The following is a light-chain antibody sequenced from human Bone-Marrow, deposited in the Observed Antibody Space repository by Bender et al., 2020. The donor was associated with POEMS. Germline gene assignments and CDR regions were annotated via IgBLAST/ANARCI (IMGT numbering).Light chain of an antibody. CDR2: GNS. J-gene: IGLJ3*02. Sequence: QSVLAQPPSVSGAPGQRVTISCTGSSSNIGAGYDVHWYQQLPGTAPKLLIYGNSNRPSGVPDRFSGSMSGTSASLAITGLQAEDEADYFCQSYDISLSGSRVFGGGTKLTVL. V-gene: IGLV1-40*01. CDR1: SSNIGAGYD. CDR3: QSYDISLSGSRV.